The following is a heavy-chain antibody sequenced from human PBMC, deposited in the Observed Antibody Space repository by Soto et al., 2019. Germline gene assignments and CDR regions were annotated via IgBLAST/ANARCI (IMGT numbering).Heavy chain of an antibody. V-gene: IGHV4-34*01. J-gene: IGHJ1*01. CDR3: ARRLRSPDEYFQH. CDR1: GGSFSGYY. Sequence: QVQLQQWGAGLLKPSETLSLTCAVYGGSFSGYYWSWIRQPPGKGLEWIWEINHSGSTNYNPSLKSRVTISVDTSKNQFSLKLSSVTAADTAVYYCARRLRSPDEYFQHWGQGTLVTVSS. CDR2: INHSGST.